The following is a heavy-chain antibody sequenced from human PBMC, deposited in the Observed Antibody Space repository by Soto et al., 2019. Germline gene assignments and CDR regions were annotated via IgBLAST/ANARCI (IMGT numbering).Heavy chain of an antibody. Sequence: GRSLILSCAASGFTFSTYWMNWVRQAPGKGLEWVANINQDGGTKYYVDSVKGRFTTSRDNAKNSLYLQMSNLRAEDTAVYYCARGDSYTAFSVWGQGTLVTVSS. CDR1: GFTFSTYW. CDR3: ARGDSYTAFSV. CDR2: INQDGGTK. D-gene: IGHD2-2*02. V-gene: IGHV3-7*03. J-gene: IGHJ4*02.